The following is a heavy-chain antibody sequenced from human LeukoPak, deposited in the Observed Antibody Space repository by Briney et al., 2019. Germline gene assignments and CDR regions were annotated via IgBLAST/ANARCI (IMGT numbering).Heavy chain of an antibody. CDR2: IYYSGST. D-gene: IGHD2-2*01. Sequence: SETLSLTCAVDGGSFSGYYWSWIRQPPGKGLEWIGYIYYSGSTYYNPSLKSRVAISIDTSKNYFSLKVNSVTAADTAVYYCARGLVESGHAWFDPWGQGTLVTVSS. CDR3: ARGLVESGHAWFDP. CDR1: GGSFSGYY. J-gene: IGHJ5*02. V-gene: IGHV4-59*08.